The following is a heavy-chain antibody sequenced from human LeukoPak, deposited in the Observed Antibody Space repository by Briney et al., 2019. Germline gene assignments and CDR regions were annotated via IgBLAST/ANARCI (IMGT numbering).Heavy chain of an antibody. CDR1: GGSISSSSYY. CDR3: ARAGREWDFDY. D-gene: IGHD3-3*01. Sequence: SSETLSLTCTVSGGSISSSSYYWGWIRQSPGKGLEWIASIYYTGSTYYNPSLKSRVTISVDTSKNQFSLKLSSVTAADTAVYYCARAGREWDFDYWGQGTLVTVSS. J-gene: IGHJ4*02. V-gene: IGHV4-39*07. CDR2: IYYTGST.